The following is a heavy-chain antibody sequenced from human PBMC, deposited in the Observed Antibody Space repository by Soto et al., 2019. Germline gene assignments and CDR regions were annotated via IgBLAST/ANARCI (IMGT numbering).Heavy chain of an antibody. V-gene: IGHV1-69*01. CDR1: GVTFNNHA. D-gene: IGHD2-21*01. CDR3: VRGKVRVMATILRDKWFAP. J-gene: IGHJ5*02. CDR2: IIPIFGTT. Sequence: QVQLVQSGAEVKKPGSSVKVSCKASGVTFNNHAINWVRQAPGQGLEWLGVIIPIFGTTNYAQKSQGRVTTTADESTRTAYMEMSSLRSEDTAVYYCVRGKVRVMATILRDKWFAPWGQGNLVTVS.